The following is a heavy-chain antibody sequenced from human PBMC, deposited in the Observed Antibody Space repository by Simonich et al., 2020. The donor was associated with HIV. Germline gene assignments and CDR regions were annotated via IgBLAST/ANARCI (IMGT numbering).Heavy chain of an antibody. Sequence: QVQLVESGGGVVQPGRSLRLSCAASGFTFSSYAMHWVRQAPGKGLEWVEVISYDGSNKYYADSVKGRITISRDKSKNTLYLQMNSLRAEDTAVYYCASGGSISSVWADDYWGQGTLVTVSS. J-gene: IGHJ4*02. V-gene: IGHV3-30*07. CDR1: GFTFSSYA. CDR3: ASGGSISSVWADDY. CDR2: ISYDGSNK. D-gene: IGHD3-16*01.